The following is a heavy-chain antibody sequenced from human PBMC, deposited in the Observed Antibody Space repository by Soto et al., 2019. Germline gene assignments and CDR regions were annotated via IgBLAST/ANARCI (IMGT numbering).Heavy chain of an antibody. CDR3: AREFPYYVSSVSYLEY. Sequence: PSQCLSVTFTISGNGFSRNSAACRWIRQCPSRGLEWLGRTYYRSRRYNDYAVSVKSRITGTPDTSKNQFYLQLNSVTPEDTAVYYWAREFPYYVSSVSYLEYWGQGARVSVSS. CDR2: TYYRSRRYN. V-gene: IGHV6-1*01. CDR1: GNGFSRNSAA. D-gene: IGHD3-16*01. J-gene: IGHJ4*02.